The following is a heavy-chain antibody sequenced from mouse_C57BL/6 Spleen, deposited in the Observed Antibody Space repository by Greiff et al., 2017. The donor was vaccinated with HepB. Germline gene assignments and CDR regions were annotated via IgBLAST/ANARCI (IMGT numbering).Heavy chain of an antibody. V-gene: IGHV5-4*01. Sequence: EVKLVESGGGLVKPGGSLKLSCAASGFTFSSYAISWVRQTPEKRLEWVATISDGGSYTYYPDNVKGRFTISRDNAKNNLYLQMSHLKSEDTAMDYCARDYDYDFDYWGQGTTLTVSS. J-gene: IGHJ2*01. CDR3: ARDYDYDFDY. D-gene: IGHD2-4*01. CDR2: ISDGGSYT. CDR1: GFTFSSYA.